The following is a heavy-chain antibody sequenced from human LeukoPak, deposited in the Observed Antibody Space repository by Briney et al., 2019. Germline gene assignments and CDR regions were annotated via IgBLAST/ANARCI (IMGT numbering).Heavy chain of an antibody. CDR2: ISGRGDTT. J-gene: IGHJ4*02. Sequence: GGSLRLSCAAPGFTFNIHAMSWVRQAPGKGLEWVSAISGRGDTTYYADSVKGRFTSSRDNSKNTLYLQMNSLRAEDTAVYYCAKAAPSTVVTGGYFDYWGQGTLVTVSS. CDR3: AKAAPSTVVTGGYFDY. CDR1: GFTFNIHA. V-gene: IGHV3-23*01. D-gene: IGHD4-23*01.